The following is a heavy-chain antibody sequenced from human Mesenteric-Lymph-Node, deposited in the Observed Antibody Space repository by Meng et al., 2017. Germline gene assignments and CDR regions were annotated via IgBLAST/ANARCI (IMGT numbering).Heavy chain of an antibody. Sequence: SETLSLTCTVSGGSISSGSYYWSWIRQPAGKGLEWIGRIYTSGSTNYNPSLESRITLSIDTSENRFSLLLSSVTAADTAVYYCAKGLGSDYDDNWFDSWGQGTLVTVSS. J-gene: IGHJ5*01. D-gene: IGHD5-12*01. CDR1: GGSISSGSYY. CDR3: AKGLGSDYDDNWFDS. V-gene: IGHV4-61*02. CDR2: IYTSGST.